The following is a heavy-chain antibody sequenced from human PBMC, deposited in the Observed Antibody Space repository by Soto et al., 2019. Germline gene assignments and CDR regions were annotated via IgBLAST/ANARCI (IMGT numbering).Heavy chain of an antibody. CDR1: GFTFSSYS. D-gene: IGHD1-1*01. CDR2: ISSSSSYI. J-gene: IGHJ6*02. CDR3: AREMENYYYYYGMDV. Sequence: EVQLVESGGGLVKPGGSLRLSCAASGFTFSSYSMNWVRQAPGKGLEWVSSISSSSSYIYYADSVKGRFTISRDNAKNSLYLQMNSLRAEDTAVYYCAREMENYYYYYGMDVWGQGTTVTVSS. V-gene: IGHV3-21*01.